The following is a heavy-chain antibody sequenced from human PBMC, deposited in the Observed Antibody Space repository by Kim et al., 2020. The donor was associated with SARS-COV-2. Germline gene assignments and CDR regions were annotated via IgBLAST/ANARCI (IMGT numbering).Heavy chain of an antibody. CDR3: ARFFLEGTRYVYYYDSSGYYEDYFDY. V-gene: IGHV4-31*03. CDR1: GGSISSGGYY. D-gene: IGHD3-22*01. J-gene: IGHJ4*02. CDR2: IYYSGST. Sequence: SETLSLTCTVSGGSISSGGYYWSWIRQHPGKGLEWIGYIYYSGSTYYNPSLKSRVTISVDTSKNQFSLKLSSVTAADTAVYYCARFFLEGTRYVYYYDSSGYYEDYFDYWGQGTLVTVSS.